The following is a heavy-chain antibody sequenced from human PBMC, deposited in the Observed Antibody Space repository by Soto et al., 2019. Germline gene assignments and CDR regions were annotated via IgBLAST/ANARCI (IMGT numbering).Heavy chain of an antibody. CDR3: ARVCKWLLYGYYYYYGMDV. CDR2: INHSGST. D-gene: IGHD3-3*01. Sequence: QVQLQQWGAGLLKPSETLSLTCAVYGGSFSGYYWSWIRQPPGKGLEWIGEINHSGSTNYNPSLKSRVTISVDTSRNQFSLKLSSVTAADTAVYYCARVCKWLLYGYYYYYGMDVWGQGTTVTVSS. J-gene: IGHJ6*02. CDR1: GGSFSGYY. V-gene: IGHV4-34*01.